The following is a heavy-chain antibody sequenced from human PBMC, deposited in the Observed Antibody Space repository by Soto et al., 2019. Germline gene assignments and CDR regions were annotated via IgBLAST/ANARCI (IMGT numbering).Heavy chain of an antibody. Sequence: SVKVSCKTSGFTFSSSAVHWVRQARGHRLRWIGWIDVGSANANYAQMLQERVTISRDMSTSTAYMELSSLRTEDTAMYYCARRLASYDILTGYQNHYWYFDLWGRGTLVTVSS. V-gene: IGHV1-58*01. CDR3: ARRLASYDILTGYQNHYWYFDL. D-gene: IGHD3-9*01. J-gene: IGHJ2*01. CDR1: GFTFSSSA. CDR2: IDVGSANA.